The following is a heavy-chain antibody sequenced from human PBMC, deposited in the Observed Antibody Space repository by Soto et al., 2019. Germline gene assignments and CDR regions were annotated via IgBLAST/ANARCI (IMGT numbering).Heavy chain of an antibody. V-gene: IGHV3-7*01. CDR2: INRVASGT. J-gene: IGHJ4*02. CDR3: ATLDTAEIQTAAY. CDR1: GFIFSAYW. Sequence: EVQLVESGGDLVQPGGSLRLSCAGSGFIFSAYWMSWVRHAPGKGLEWVAMINRVASGTHYVDSVKGRFTISRDNAKNSLYLQMNSLRVEDTAVYYCATLDTAEIQTAAYWGQGTLVTVSS. D-gene: IGHD2-15*01.